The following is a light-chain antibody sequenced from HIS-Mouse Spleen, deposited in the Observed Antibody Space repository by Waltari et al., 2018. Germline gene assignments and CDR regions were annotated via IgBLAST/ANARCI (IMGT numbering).Light chain of an antibody. CDR2: EDS. V-gene: IGLV3-10*01. CDR3: YSTDSSGNHRV. J-gene: IGLJ2*01. Sequence: SYELTQPPSVSVSPGQTARITCSGNALAQKYAYWYQQKSGQAPVLVIYEDSKRPSGIPGRFSGSSSGTMATLTISGAQVEDEADYYCYSTDSSGNHRVFGGGTKLTVL. CDR1: ALAQKY.